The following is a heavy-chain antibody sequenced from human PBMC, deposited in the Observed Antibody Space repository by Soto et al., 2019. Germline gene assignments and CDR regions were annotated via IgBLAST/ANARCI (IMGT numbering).Heavy chain of an antibody. CDR2: ISWNSGTI. Sequence: GGSLRLSCAASGFTFSSYSMHWVRQAPGKGLEWVSCISWNSGTIAYADSVKGRFTISRDNAKNSLYLQMNSLRGEDTALYYCVKDTSDRVPGNYFDFWGQGTLVTVSS. CDR1: GFTFSSYS. D-gene: IGHD3-3*01. J-gene: IGHJ4*02. V-gene: IGHV3-9*01. CDR3: VKDTSDRVPGNYFDF.